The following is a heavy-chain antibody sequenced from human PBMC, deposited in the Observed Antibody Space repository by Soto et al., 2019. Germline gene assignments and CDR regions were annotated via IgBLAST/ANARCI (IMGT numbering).Heavy chain of an antibody. V-gene: IGHV1-8*01. CDR3: ARGRNGMDV. CDR2: MNPNSGNT. J-gene: IGHJ6*02. Sequence: QVQLVQSGAEVKKPGASEKVSCKASGDTFTNYDIKWVRQATGQGLEWMGWMNPNSGNTGYGQKFQGSVTMTRNTAISTAYMELSSLRSEDTAVYYCARGRNGMDVWGQGTTVTFSS. CDR1: GDTFTNYD.